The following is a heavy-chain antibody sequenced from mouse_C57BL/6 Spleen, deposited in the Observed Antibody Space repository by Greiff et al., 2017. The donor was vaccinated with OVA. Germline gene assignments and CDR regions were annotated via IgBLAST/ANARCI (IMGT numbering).Heavy chain of an antibody. CDR2: ISGGGGNT. Sequence: EVQLVESGGGLVKPGGSLKLSCAASGFTFSSYTMSWVRQTPEKRLEWVATISGGGGNTYYPDSVKGRFTISRDNAKNTLYLQMSSLRSEDTALYYCARHGTTVVAHYYAMDYWGQGTSVTVSS. V-gene: IGHV5-9*01. D-gene: IGHD1-1*01. CDR3: ARHGTTVVAHYYAMDY. J-gene: IGHJ4*01. CDR1: GFTFSSYT.